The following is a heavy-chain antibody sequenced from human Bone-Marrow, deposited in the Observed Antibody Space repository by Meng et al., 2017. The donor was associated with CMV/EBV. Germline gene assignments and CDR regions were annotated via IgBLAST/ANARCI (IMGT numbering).Heavy chain of an antibody. J-gene: IGHJ4*02. Sequence: SGYSFTSYWIGWGRQMPGKGLEWMRIIYPGDSDTRYSPSFQGQVTIAADKSISTAYLQWSSLKASDTAMYYCARRESYGSGSYETDYWGQGTLVTVSS. CDR3: ARRESYGSGSYETDY. D-gene: IGHD3-10*01. V-gene: IGHV5-51*01. CDR2: IYPGDSDT. CDR1: GYSFTSYW.